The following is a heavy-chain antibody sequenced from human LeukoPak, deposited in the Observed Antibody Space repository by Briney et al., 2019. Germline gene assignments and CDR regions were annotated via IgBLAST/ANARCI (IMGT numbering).Heavy chain of an antibody. CDR1: GYTLTELS. J-gene: IGHJ4*02. Sequence: ASVKVSCKVSGYTLTELSMHWVRQAPGKGLEWMGGFDPEDGETIYAQKFQGRVTMTEDTSTDTAYMELSSLRSEDTAVYYCATSPCITTYCSSDYWGQGTLVTVSS. CDR2: FDPEDGET. D-gene: IGHD3-3*01. CDR3: ATSPCITTYCSSDY. V-gene: IGHV1-24*01.